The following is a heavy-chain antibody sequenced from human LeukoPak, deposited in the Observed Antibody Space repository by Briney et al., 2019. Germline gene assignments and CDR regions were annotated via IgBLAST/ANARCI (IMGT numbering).Heavy chain of an antibody. J-gene: IGHJ4*02. CDR2: IYSGGST. V-gene: IGHV3-66*02. CDR3: AKDLHTVTPYYFDY. Sequence: PGGSLRLSCAASGFTVSSNYMSWVRQAPGKGLEWVSVIYSGGSTYYADSVKGRFTISRDNSKNTLYLQMNSLRAEDTAVYYCAKDLHTVTPYYFDYWGQGTLVTVSS. CDR1: GFTVSSNY. D-gene: IGHD4-11*01.